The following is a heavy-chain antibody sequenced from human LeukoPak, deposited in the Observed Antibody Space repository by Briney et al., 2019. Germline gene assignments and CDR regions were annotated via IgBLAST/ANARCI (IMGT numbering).Heavy chain of an antibody. V-gene: IGHV1-46*01. CDR3: ARESVVELERTYYFDY. CDR1: GYAFTRYY. J-gene: IGHJ4*02. CDR2: INPIGGRT. Sequence: ASAKVSCKASGYAFTRYYIHWVRQAPGQGLECMGIINPIGGRTSYTQKFQGRVTMTRDTSTNTVYMELSSLRSEDTAVYYCARESVVELERTYYFDYWGQGTLVSVSS. D-gene: IGHD1-26*01.